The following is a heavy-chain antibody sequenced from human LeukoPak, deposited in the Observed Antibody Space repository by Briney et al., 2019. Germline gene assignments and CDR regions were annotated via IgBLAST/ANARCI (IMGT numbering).Heavy chain of an antibody. J-gene: IGHJ4*02. CDR2: ISSSSSYI. D-gene: IGHD2-21*02. V-gene: IGHV3-21*01. CDR3: ARDVSPYCGGDCYFDY. CDR1: GFTVGNNQ. Sequence: GGSLRLSCAASGFTVGNNQMTWVRQAPGKGLEWVSSISSSSSYIYYADSVKGRFTISRDNAKNSLYLQMNSLRAEDTAVYYCARDVSPYCGGDCYFDYWGQGTLVTVSS.